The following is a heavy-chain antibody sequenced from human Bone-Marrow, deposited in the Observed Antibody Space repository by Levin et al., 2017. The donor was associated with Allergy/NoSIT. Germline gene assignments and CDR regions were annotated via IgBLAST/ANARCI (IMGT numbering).Heavy chain of an antibody. D-gene: IGHD2-15*01. Sequence: SGGSLRLSCTTSGFTFGDYAFSWVRQAPGKGLEWIGFIRSKGYGGAIQYAASVRDRFSISRDDSKSIAYLRMNSLKTEDTAVYYCTRDGSPCRDGSCYPGWGQGTLVTVSS. CDR1: GFTFGDYA. CDR3: TRDGSPCRDGSCYPG. J-gene: IGHJ4*02. CDR2: IRSKGYGGAI. V-gene: IGHV3-49*04.